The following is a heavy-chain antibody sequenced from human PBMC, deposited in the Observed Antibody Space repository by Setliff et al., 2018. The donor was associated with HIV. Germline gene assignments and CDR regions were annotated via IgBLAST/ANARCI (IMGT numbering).Heavy chain of an antibody. CDR2: ISPYNGHT. J-gene: IGHJ6*02. CDR1: GYSFTTYG. CDR3: ARLGSGWSDSYYYAMDV. D-gene: IGHD6-19*01. Sequence: ASVKVSCKTSGYSFTTYGISWVRQAPGHGLEWMGWISPYNGHTKSAQTFQGRVTMTIDTSTNSAYMELRSLRSDDTAVYFCARLGSGWSDSYYYAMDVWGQGTTGTVSS. V-gene: IGHV1-18*01.